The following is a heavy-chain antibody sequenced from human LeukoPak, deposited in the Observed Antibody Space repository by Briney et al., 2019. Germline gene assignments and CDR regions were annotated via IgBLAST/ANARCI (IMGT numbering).Heavy chain of an antibody. CDR1: GFTFSSYG. D-gene: IGHD3-10*01. Sequence: GGSLRLSCAASGFTFSSYGMHWVRQAPGKGLEWVAFIRYDGSNKYYADSVKGRFTISRDNSKNTLYLQMNSLRAEDTAVYYCAKTAMVRGSSRLAYYYYYMDVWGKGTTVTISS. V-gene: IGHV3-30*02. CDR3: AKTAMVRGSSRLAYYYYYMDV. J-gene: IGHJ6*03. CDR2: IRYDGSNK.